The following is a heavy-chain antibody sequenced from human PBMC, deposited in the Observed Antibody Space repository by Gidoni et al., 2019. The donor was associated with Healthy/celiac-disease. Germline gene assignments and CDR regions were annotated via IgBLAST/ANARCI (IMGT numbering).Heavy chain of an antibody. V-gene: IGHV3-9*01. J-gene: IGHJ6*03. D-gene: IGHD1-26*01. CDR1: GFTFDDYA. CDR2: ISWNSGSI. Sequence: EVQLVASGGGLVQPGRSLRLSCAASGFTFDDYAMHWVRQAPGKGLEWVSGISWNSGSIGYADSVKGRFTISRDNAKNSLYLQMNSLRAEDTALYYCAKSSGSYYGLGGFMDVWGKGTTVTVSS. CDR3: AKSSGSYYGLGGFMDV.